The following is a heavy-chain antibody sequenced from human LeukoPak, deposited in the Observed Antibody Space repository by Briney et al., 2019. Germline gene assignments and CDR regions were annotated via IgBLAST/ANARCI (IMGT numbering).Heavy chain of an antibody. V-gene: IGHV3-30*02. D-gene: IGHD2-8*02. CDR3: ANRWGTQAFGNNIDI. J-gene: IGHJ3*02. Sequence: GGSLRLSCVAPGFTFSNHGMCWVCQGPDEGRGRVAFVQNHGGDIQDADSVEGRFTIAGDNYKNTLYLHMNRPRPEDTAMYYSANRWGTQAFGNNIDIWGQGTLVTVSS. CDR2: VQNHGGDI. CDR1: GFTFSNHG.